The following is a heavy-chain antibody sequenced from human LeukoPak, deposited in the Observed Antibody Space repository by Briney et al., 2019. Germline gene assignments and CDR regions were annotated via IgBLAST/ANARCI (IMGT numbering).Heavy chain of an antibody. Sequence: PGGSLRLSCAASGFTFDDYTMHWVRQAPGKGLEWVSLISWDGGSTYYADSVKGRFTISRDNSKNSLYLQMNSLRTEDTALYYCAKEHRAYYYYYYMDVWGKGTTVTVSS. D-gene: IGHD1-14*01. CDR1: GFTFDDYT. CDR2: ISWDGGST. V-gene: IGHV3-43*01. J-gene: IGHJ6*03. CDR3: AKEHRAYYYYYYMDV.